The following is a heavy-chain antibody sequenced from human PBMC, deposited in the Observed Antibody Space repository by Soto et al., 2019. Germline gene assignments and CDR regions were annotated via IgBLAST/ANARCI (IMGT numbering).Heavy chain of an antibody. Sequence: GGSLRLSCAASGFTFSSYAMSWVRQAPGKGLEWVSAISGSGGSTYYADSVKGRFTISRDNSKNTLYLQMNSLRAEDTAVYYCAKVVTIFGVDLGAFDIWGQGTMVTV. D-gene: IGHD3-3*01. CDR2: ISGSGGST. J-gene: IGHJ3*02. CDR1: GFTFSSYA. CDR3: AKVVTIFGVDLGAFDI. V-gene: IGHV3-23*01.